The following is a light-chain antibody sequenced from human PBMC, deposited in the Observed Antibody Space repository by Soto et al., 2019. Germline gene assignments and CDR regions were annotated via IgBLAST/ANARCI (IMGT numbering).Light chain of an antibody. Sequence: QSALTQPASVSGSPGQSITISCTGTSSDVGSYNLVSWYQQHPGKAPKLMIYEGSKRPSGVSNRFSGSMSGNTASLTISELQAEDEADYYCCSYAGSYVFGTGTKLTVL. CDR2: EGS. V-gene: IGLV2-23*01. CDR3: CSYAGSYV. J-gene: IGLJ1*01. CDR1: SSDVGSYNL.